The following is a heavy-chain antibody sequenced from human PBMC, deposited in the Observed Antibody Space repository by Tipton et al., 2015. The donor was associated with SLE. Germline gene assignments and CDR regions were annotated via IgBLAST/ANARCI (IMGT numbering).Heavy chain of an antibody. D-gene: IGHD2-21*02. J-gene: IGHJ4*02. CDR2: VYDSGTT. V-gene: IGHV4-59*12. CDR3: AREECGGDCFVDY. Sequence: TLSLTCTVSGVSIRNYFWHWMRQSPGKGLEWIGYVYDSGTTKYNPSLKSRLTMSVDTSKNQFSLRLSSVTAADTAIYYCAREECGGDCFVDYWGQGTLVTISS. CDR1: GVSIRNYF.